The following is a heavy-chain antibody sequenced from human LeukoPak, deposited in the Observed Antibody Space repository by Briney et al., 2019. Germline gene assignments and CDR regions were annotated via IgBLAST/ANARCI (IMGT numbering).Heavy chain of an antibody. CDR3: IREGFMD. V-gene: IGHV3-74*01. CDR2: ITSDGSGT. J-gene: IGHJ4*02. CDR1: GFTFSTWW. Sequence: GGSLRLSCAASGFTFSTWWMHWVRQAPGKGLVWVSRITSDGSGTTYADSVKGRFTISRDNAKNTMYLQMNSLRADDTAVYYCIREGFMDWGQGTLVTVSS.